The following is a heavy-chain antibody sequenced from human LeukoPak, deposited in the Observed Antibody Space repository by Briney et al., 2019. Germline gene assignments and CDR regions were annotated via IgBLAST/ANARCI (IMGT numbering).Heavy chain of an antibody. CDR2: IYPGDSDT. CDR1: GYSFTSYW. Sequence: GESLKISWKGSGYSFTSYWIGWVRQMPGKGLEWMAIIYPGDSDTRYSPSFQDQLTISADKSISTAYLQWSSLKASDTAMYYCARSWVERHRLAFDIWGQGTMVTVSS. V-gene: IGHV5-51*01. J-gene: IGHJ3*02. D-gene: IGHD1-1*01. CDR3: ARSWVERHRLAFDI.